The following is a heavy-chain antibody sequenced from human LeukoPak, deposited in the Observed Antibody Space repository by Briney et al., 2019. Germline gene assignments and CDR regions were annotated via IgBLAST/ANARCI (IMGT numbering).Heavy chain of an antibody. J-gene: IGHJ4*02. D-gene: IGHD3-22*01. CDR3: ARGEYYYDSSGYYQFYYFDY. Sequence: PGGSLRLSCAASGFPVSSNFMRWVRQAPGKGLAWVSVIYSGGSTYYADSVKGRFTLPSDSSKHTLYLQMNSQRAADTAVYYCARGEYYYDSSGYYQFYYFDYWGQGTLVTVSS. CDR2: IYSGGST. CDR1: GFPVSSNF. V-gene: IGHV3-53*01.